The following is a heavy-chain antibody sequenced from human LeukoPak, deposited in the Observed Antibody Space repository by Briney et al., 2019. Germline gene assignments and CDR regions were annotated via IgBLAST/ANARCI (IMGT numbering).Heavy chain of an antibody. CDR2: ISGSGGST. CDR1: GFTFSSNA. CDR3: ARRGLITMVRGVITKANWFDP. D-gene: IGHD3-10*01. J-gene: IGHJ5*02. V-gene: IGHV3-23*01. Sequence: GGSLRLSCAASGFTFSSNAMSWVRQAPGKGLERVSAISGSGGSTYYADSVKGRFTISRDNSKNTLYLQMNSLRAEDTAVYYCARRGLITMVRGVITKANWFDPWGQGTLVTVSS.